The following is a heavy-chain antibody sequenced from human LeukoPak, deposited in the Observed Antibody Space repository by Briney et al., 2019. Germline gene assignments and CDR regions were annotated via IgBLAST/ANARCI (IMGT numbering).Heavy chain of an antibody. Sequence: ASVKVSCKASGGTFSSYAISWVRQAPGQGLEWMGGIIPIFGTANYAQKFQGRVTITTDESTSTAYMELSSLRSEDTAVYYCARDAISIAAHWFDPWGQGTLVTVSS. D-gene: IGHD6-6*01. CDR1: GGTFSSYA. CDR2: IIPIFGTA. CDR3: ARDAISIAAHWFDP. V-gene: IGHV1-69*05. J-gene: IGHJ5*02.